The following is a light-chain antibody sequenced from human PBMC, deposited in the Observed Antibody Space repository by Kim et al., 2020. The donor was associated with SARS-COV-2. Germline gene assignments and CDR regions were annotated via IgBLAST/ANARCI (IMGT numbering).Light chain of an antibody. J-gene: IGKJ2*01. Sequence: LSAAVGDRVNITCRASQTISNYLNWYHKKPGKAPKLLIYATSNLQNGVPSRFSGSGSGTDFTLTISSLQPEDFAIYYCQQTYGTPTFGQGTKLEIK. CDR3: QQTYGTPT. CDR1: QTISNY. CDR2: ATS. V-gene: IGKV1-39*01.